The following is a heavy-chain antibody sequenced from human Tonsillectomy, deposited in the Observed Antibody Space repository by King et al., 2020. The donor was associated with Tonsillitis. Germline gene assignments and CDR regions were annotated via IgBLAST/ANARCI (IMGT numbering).Heavy chain of an antibody. CDR2: VRSKVRNYST. J-gene: IGHJ4*02. CDR1: GFSFSGSA. V-gene: IGHV3-73*02. CDR3: TSFGY. Sequence: VQLVESGGGLVQPGGSLKLSCAVSGFSFSGSAMHWVRQASGKGLEWVGHVRSKVRNYSTVYAASLKGRVTISRDDSKNTTYLQMNSLKAGDTAVYFCTSFGYWGQGTLVTVSS.